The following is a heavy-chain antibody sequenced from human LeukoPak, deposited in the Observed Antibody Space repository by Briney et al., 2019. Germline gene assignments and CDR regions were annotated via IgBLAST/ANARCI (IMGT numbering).Heavy chain of an antibody. Sequence: SETPSLTCNVSGGSISSYYWSWIRQPPGKGLEWIGYIYYSGNTNSNPSLKSRVTISVDTSKNQFSLKLSSVTAADTAVYYCARLSLVGATVDYWGQGTLVTVSS. V-gene: IGHV4-59*08. CDR2: IYYSGNT. CDR1: GGSISSYY. D-gene: IGHD1-26*01. CDR3: ARLSLVGATVDY. J-gene: IGHJ4*02.